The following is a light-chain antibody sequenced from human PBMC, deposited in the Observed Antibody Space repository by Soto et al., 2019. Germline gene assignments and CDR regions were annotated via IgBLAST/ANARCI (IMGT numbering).Light chain of an antibody. CDR3: QTWGTGTVV. V-gene: IGLV4-69*01. CDR1: SGHISYA. Sequence: QPVLAQSPSASASLGASVRLTCSLSSGHISYAIAWHQQLPQKGPRYLMKVDSDGSHRKGDGIPDRFSGSSSGAECYLIISSLQSEDEADYYCQTWGTGTVVFGGGTKLTVL. CDR2: VDSDGSH. J-gene: IGLJ2*01.